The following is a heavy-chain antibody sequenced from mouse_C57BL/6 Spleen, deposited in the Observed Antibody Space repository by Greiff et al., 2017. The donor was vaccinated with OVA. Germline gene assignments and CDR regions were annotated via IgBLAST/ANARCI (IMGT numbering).Heavy chain of an antibody. CDR2: IDPEDGET. V-gene: IGHV14-2*01. D-gene: IGHD1-1*01. CDR1: GFNIKDYY. CDR3: ARWGTTVVAGY. J-gene: IGHJ2*01. Sequence: VQLQQSGAELVKPGASVKLSCTASGFNIKDYYMHWVKQRAEQGLEWIGRIDPEDGETKYAQKFQGKATITADTSSNTAYLQLSSLTSEDTAVYYCARWGTTVVAGYWGQGTTLTVSP.